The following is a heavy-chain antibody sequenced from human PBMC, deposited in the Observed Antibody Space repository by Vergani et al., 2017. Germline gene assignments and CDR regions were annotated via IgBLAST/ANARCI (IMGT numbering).Heavy chain of an antibody. J-gene: IGHJ4*02. CDR1: AGSISSGDYY. CDR3: ARGRSSSGGYFDD. V-gene: IGHV4-30-4*08. D-gene: IGHD6-13*01. CDR2: IYYSGST. Sequence: QVQLQESGPGLVKPSQTLSLTCTVSAGSISSGDYYWCWIRQPPGKGLEWIGYIYYSGSTYYNPSLKSRVTISVDTSKNQFSLKLSSVTAADTAVYYCARGRSSSGGYFDDWGQGTLVTVYS.